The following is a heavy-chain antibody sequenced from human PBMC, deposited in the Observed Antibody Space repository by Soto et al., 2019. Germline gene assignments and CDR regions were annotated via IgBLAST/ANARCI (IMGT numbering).Heavy chain of an antibody. CDR2: IWYDGSNK. CDR1: GLTFSSYG. Sequence: GGSLRLSCAASGLTFSSYGMHWVRQAPGKGLEWVAVIWYDGSNKYYADSVKGRFTISRDNSKNTLYLQMNSLRAEDTAVYYCAREDCSSTSCYPYGMDVWGQGTTVTVSS. J-gene: IGHJ6*02. D-gene: IGHD2-2*01. CDR3: AREDCSSTSCYPYGMDV. V-gene: IGHV3-33*01.